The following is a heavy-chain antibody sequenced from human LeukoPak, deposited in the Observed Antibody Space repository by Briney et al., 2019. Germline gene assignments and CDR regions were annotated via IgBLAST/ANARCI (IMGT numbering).Heavy chain of an antibody. V-gene: IGHV3-30*02. CDR2: IRYDGSNK. Sequence: PGGSLRLSCAASEFTFSSYDMHWVRQAPGKGLEWVAFIRYDGSNKYYADYVKGRFTISRDNSKNTLYLQMNSLRAEDTAVYYCASGYSSSWRYFQHWGQGTLVTVSS. CDR1: EFTFSSYD. D-gene: IGHD6-13*01. CDR3: ASGYSSSWRYFQH. J-gene: IGHJ1*01.